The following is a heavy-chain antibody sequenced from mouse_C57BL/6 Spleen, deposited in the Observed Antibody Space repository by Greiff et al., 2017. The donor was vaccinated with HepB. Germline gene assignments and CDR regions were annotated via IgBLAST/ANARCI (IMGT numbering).Heavy chain of an antibody. CDR2: INPYNGGT. J-gene: IGHJ2*01. V-gene: IGHV1-19*01. CDR1: GYTFTDYY. D-gene: IGHD1-2*01. Sequence: VQLQQSGPVLVKPGASVKMSCKASGYTFTDYYMNWVKQSHGKSLEWIGVINPYNGGTSYNQKFKGKATLTVDKSSSTAYMELNSLTSEDSAVYYCARSGSAGDFDYWGQGTTLTVSS. CDR3: ARSGSAGDFDY.